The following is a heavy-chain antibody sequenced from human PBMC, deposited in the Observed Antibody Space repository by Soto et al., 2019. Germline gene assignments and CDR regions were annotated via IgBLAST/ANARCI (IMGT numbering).Heavy chain of an antibody. CDR3: AKGGPDCASTTCYLLVAFDI. CDR1: GFTFSSYV. J-gene: IGHJ3*02. CDR2: ISHDGNNK. V-gene: IGHV3-30*18. D-gene: IGHD2-2*01. Sequence: QVQLVQSGGGVVQPGRSLRLSCAASGFTFSSYVTHWVRQAPGKGLEWVAVISHDGNNKYYADSVKGRFTISRDSSKNTLYLQMNSLTTEDTAVYYCAKGGPDCASTTCYLLVAFDIWGQGTMVTVSS.